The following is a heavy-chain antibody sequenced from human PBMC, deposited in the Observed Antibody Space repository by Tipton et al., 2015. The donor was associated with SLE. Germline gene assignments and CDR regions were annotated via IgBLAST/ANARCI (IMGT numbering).Heavy chain of an antibody. V-gene: IGHV3-7*01. CDR1: GLTFSSYW. J-gene: IGHJ5*01. D-gene: IGHD3-10*01. CDR2: IKQDGSEK. Sequence: SLRLSCAASGLTFSSYWMSWVRQAPGKGLEWVANIKQDGSEKYYVDSVKGRFTISRDSAKNSLYLQMNSLRAEDTAVYYCLLRECIRPNLFPLVSW. CDR3: LLRECIRPNLFPLVS.